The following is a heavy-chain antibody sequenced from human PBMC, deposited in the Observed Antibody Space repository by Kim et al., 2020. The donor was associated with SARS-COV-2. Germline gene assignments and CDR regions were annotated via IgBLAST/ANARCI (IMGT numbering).Heavy chain of an antibody. CDR1: GGSISSSSYY. CDR2: IYYSGST. CDR3: ARRPYNWNGAFDI. V-gene: IGHV4-39*01. D-gene: IGHD1-1*01. Sequence: SETLSLTCTVSGGSISSSSYYWGWIRQPPGKGLEWIGSIYYSGSTYYNPSLKSRVTISVDTSKNQFSLKLSSVTAADTAVYYCARRPYNWNGAFDIWGQGTMVTVSS. J-gene: IGHJ3*02.